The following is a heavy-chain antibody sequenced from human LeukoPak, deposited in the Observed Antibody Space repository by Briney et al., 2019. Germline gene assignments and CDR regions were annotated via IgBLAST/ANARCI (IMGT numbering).Heavy chain of an antibody. Sequence: SETLSLTCTVSGGSISSYYWSWIRQPPGKGLEWIGYIYYSGSTNYNPSLKSRVTISVDTSKNQFSLRLSSVTAADTAVYYCARGTRNFDYWSQGTLVTVSS. CDR2: IYYSGST. CDR3: ARGTRNFDY. D-gene: IGHD3/OR15-3a*01. V-gene: IGHV4-59*08. CDR1: GGSISSYY. J-gene: IGHJ4*02.